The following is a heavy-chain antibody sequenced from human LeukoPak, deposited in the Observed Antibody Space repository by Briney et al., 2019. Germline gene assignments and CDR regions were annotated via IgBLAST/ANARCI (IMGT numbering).Heavy chain of an antibody. D-gene: IGHD3-10*01. CDR2: IYYSGST. CDR1: GGSISSYY. J-gene: IGHJ6*02. CDR3: ARHIKSKYYYYGMDV. V-gene: IGHV4-59*08. Sequence: SETLSLTCTVSGGSISSYYWSWIRQPPGKGLEWIGYIYYSGSTTYNPSLKSRVTISVDTSKNQFSLKLSSVTAADTPVYYCARHIKSKYYYYGMDVWGQGTTVTVSS.